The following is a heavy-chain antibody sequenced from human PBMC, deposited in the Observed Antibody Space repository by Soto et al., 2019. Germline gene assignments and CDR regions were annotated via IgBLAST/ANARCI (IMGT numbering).Heavy chain of an antibody. V-gene: IGHV1-18*01. Sequence: SVKVSCKASGYTFTSYGLSWVRQAPGQGLEWMGWISPYNGYTNYAQKLQGRVTMTTDTSTSTAYMELRSLRSDDTAVYYCARGKDFGVVIPFKPNWFDPWGQGTLVTVSS. CDR1: GYTFTSYG. CDR3: ARGKDFGVVIPFKPNWFDP. CDR2: ISPYNGYT. J-gene: IGHJ5*02. D-gene: IGHD3-3*01.